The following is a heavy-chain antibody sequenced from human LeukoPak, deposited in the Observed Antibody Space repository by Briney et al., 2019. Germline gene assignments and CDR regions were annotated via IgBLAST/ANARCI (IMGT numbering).Heavy chain of an antibody. D-gene: IGHD3-9*01. J-gene: IGHJ4*02. V-gene: IGHV7-4-1*02. CDR3: ARGYYDILTGYLY. CDR2: INTNTENP. CDR1: GGTFSSYA. Sequence: ASVKVSCKASGGTFSSYAISWVRQAPGQGLEWMGWINTNTENPTYAPGFTGRFVFSLDTSVSTAYLQISSLKAEDTAVYYCARGYYDILTGYLYWGQGTLVTVSS.